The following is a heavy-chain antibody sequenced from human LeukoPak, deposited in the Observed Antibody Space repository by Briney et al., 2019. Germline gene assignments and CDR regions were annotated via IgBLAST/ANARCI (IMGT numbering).Heavy chain of an antibody. CDR1: GGSFSGYY. CDR2: INHSGST. J-gene: IGHJ4*02. Sequence: SETLSLTCAVYGGSFSGYYWSWIRQPPGKGLEWIGEINHSGSTNYDPSLKSRVTISVDTSKNQFSPKLSSVTAADTAVYYCARADFWSGYHFDYWGQGTLVTVSS. V-gene: IGHV4-34*01. CDR3: ARADFWSGYHFDY. D-gene: IGHD3-3*01.